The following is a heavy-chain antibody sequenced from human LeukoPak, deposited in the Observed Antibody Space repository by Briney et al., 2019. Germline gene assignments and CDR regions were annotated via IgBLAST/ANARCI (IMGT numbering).Heavy chain of an antibody. CDR2: IYSGGST. V-gene: IGHV3-53*01. D-gene: IGHD1-26*01. J-gene: IGHJ4*02. CDR3: ARGVGSGSRLRAGDY. CDR1: GFTVSSNY. Sequence: GGSLRLSCAASGFTVSSNYMSWVRQAPGKGLEWVSVIYSGGSTYYADSVKGRFTISRDNSKNTLYLQMNSLRAEDTAVYYCARGVGSGSRLRAGDYWGQGTLVTVSS.